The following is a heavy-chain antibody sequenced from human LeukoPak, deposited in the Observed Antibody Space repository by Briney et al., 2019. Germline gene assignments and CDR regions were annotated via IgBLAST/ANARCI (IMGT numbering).Heavy chain of an antibody. CDR1: GGSFSGYY. V-gene: IGHV4-34*01. CDR3: ARLLTYSSGWTTWGAFDI. D-gene: IGHD6-19*01. Sequence: SETLSLTCAVYGGSFSGYYWSWIRQPPGKGLEWIGEINHSGSTNYNPSLKSRVTISVDTSKNQFSLKLSSVTAADTAVYYCARLLTYSSGWTTWGAFDIWGQGTMVTVSS. J-gene: IGHJ3*02. CDR2: INHSGST.